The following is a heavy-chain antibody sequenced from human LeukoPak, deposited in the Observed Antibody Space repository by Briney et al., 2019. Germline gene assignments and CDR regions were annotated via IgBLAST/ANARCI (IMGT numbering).Heavy chain of an antibody. CDR2: ISSSSSTI. J-gene: IGHJ2*01. Sequence: GGSLRLSCAAPGFTFSSYSMTWVRQAPGKGLEWVSYISSSSSTIYYADSVKGRFTISRDNAKNSLYLQMNSLRAEDTAVYYCARDSQDLITFGGVIAAPSANWYFDLWGRGTLVTVSS. CDR3: ARDSQDLITFGGVIAAPSANWYFDL. CDR1: GFTFSSYS. V-gene: IGHV3-48*01. D-gene: IGHD3-16*02.